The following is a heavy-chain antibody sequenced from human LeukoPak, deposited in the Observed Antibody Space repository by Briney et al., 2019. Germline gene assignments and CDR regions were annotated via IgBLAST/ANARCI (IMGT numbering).Heavy chain of an antibody. V-gene: IGHV4-4*07. CDR1: GGSISSYY. D-gene: IGHD3-10*01. J-gene: IGHJ6*02. Sequence: SETLSLTCTVSGGSISSYYWSWIRQPAGKGLEWIGRIYTSGSTNYNPSLKSRVTMSVDTSKNQFSLKLSSVTAADTAVYYCARDSTAWFGESGATDYYYGMDVWGQGTTVTVPS. CDR2: IYTSGST. CDR3: ARDSTAWFGESGATDYYYGMDV.